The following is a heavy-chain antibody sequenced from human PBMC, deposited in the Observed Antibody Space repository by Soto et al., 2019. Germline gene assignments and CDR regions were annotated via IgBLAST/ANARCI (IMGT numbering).Heavy chain of an antibody. CDR3: ATLTPTYCTNGVCTKSNWFDP. Sequence: GASVKVSCKASGDTFTANYIHWVRQAPGQGFEWMGWINPKSGGTKYPQKFQGRVTMTRDTSLSTVYMTLTRLTSDDTAVYYCATLTPTYCTNGVCTKSNWFDPWGQGTLVTVSS. CDR1: GDTFTANY. J-gene: IGHJ5*02. CDR2: INPKSGGT. D-gene: IGHD2-8*01. V-gene: IGHV1-2*02.